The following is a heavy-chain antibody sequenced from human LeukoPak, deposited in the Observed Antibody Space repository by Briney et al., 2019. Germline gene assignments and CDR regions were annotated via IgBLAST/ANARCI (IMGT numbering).Heavy chain of an antibody. Sequence: PSETLSLTCTVSGGSISSSSYYWGWIRQPPGKGLEWIGSIYYSGSTYYNPSLKSRVTMSLDTSKSQFSLRLSSVTAADTAVYYCARDNYGSGSYFNGGVAYWFDPWGQGTLVTVSS. CDR3: ARDNYGSGSYFNGGVAYWFDP. V-gene: IGHV4-39*07. CDR2: IYYSGST. D-gene: IGHD3-10*01. CDR1: GGSISSSSYY. J-gene: IGHJ5*02.